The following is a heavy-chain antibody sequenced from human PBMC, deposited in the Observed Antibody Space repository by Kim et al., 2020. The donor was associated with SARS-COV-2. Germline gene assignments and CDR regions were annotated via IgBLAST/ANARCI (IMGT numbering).Heavy chain of an antibody. Sequence: ASVKVSCKASGYTFTSYDINWVRQATGQGLEWMGWMNPNSGNTGYAQKFQGRVTMTRNTSISTAYMELSSLRSEDTAVYYCARNSAAGIGPFVYYYYGMDVWGQGTTVTVSS. V-gene: IGHV1-8*01. CDR1: GYTFTSYD. D-gene: IGHD6-13*01. CDR2: MNPNSGNT. J-gene: IGHJ6*02. CDR3: ARNSAAGIGPFVYYYYGMDV.